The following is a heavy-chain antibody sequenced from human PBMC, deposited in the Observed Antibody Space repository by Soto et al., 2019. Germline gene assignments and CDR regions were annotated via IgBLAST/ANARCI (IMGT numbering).Heavy chain of an antibody. J-gene: IGHJ5*02. D-gene: IGHD3-10*01. CDR1: GYTFTSHS. CDR3: ARVGYYYGSGSYVFDP. CDR2: ISAYNGYT. Sequence: QVQLVQSGAEVKKPGASVKVSCKASGYTFTSHSIIWVRRAPGEGLEWVGWISAYNGYTNSAENFQGRVTMTTDASTHTAYMELRSLRSDDTAVYYCARVGYYYGSGSYVFDPWGQGTLVTVSS. V-gene: IGHV1-18*04.